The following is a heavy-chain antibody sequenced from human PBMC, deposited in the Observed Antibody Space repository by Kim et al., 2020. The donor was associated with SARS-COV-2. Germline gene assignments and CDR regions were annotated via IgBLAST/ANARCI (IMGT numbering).Heavy chain of an antibody. J-gene: IGHJ6*02. CDR1: GGSFSGYY. CDR2: INHSGST. V-gene: IGHV4-34*01. Sequence: SETLSLTCAVYGGSFSGYYWSWIRQPPGKGLEWIGEINHSGSTNYNPSLKSPVTISVDTSKNQFSLKLSSVTAADTTVYYCASAAAGTDYYYGMDVWGQGTTVTVSS. D-gene: IGHD6-13*01. CDR3: ASAAAGTDYYYGMDV.